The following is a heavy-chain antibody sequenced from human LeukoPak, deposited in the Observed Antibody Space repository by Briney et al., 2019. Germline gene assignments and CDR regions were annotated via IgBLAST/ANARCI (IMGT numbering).Heavy chain of an antibody. Sequence: GGSLRLSCAASGFTFRTHYMNWVRQAPGKGLEWVSYISSSSSTIYYADSVKGRFTISRDNAKNSLYLQMNSLRDEDTAVYYCARDAGTSPDAFDIWGQGTMVTVSS. J-gene: IGHJ3*02. CDR1: GFTFRTHY. V-gene: IGHV3-48*02. CDR3: ARDAGTSPDAFDI. CDR2: ISSSSSTI. D-gene: IGHD1-14*01.